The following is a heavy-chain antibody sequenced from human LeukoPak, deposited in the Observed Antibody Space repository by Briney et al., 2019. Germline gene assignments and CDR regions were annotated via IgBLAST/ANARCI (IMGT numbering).Heavy chain of an antibody. CDR3: AKKMSITAASQVDY. CDR1: GLTFSSYA. D-gene: IGHD1-20*01. V-gene: IGHV3-23*01. CDR2: ISSSGGST. Sequence: GGSLRLSCAASGLTFSSYAMSWVRQAPGKGLDWVSTISSSGGSTDYTDSVKGRFTISRDNSKNTLYLQMNSLRAEDTAVYYCAKKMSITAASQVDYWGQGTLVTVSS. J-gene: IGHJ4*02.